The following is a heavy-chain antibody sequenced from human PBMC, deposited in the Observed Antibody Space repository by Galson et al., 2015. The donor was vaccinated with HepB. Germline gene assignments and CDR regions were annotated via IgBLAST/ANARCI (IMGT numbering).Heavy chain of an antibody. CDR1: GFTFSSYA. CDR2: ISSNGGST. Sequence: SLRLSCAASGFTFSSYAMHWVRQAPGKGLEYVSAISSNGGSTYYADSVKGRFTISRDNSKNTLYLQMSSLRAEDTAVYYCVKDQGYSGYADAFDIWGQGTMVTVSS. J-gene: IGHJ3*02. D-gene: IGHD5-12*01. V-gene: IGHV3-64D*06. CDR3: VKDQGYSGYADAFDI.